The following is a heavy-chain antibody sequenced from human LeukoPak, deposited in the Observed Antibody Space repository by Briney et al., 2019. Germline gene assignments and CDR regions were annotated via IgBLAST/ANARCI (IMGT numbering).Heavy chain of an antibody. CDR1: GGSISSGDYY. Sequence: PSETLSLTCTVSGGSISSGDYYWSWIRQPPGKGLGWIGYIYYSGSTYYNPSLKSRVTISVDTSKNQFSLKLSSVTAADTAVYYCARDIEGKYYDILTGYYGASSWFDPWGQGTLVTVSS. CDR3: ARDIEGKYYDILTGYYGASSWFDP. V-gene: IGHV4-30-4*01. J-gene: IGHJ5*02. CDR2: IYYSGST. D-gene: IGHD3-9*01.